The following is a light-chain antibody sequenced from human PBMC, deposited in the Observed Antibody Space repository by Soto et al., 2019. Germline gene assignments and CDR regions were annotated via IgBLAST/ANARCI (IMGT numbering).Light chain of an antibody. CDR2: EVS. CDR1: SSDVGGYNY. V-gene: IGLV2-14*01. J-gene: IGLJ1*01. CDR3: SSYTSSSTYV. Sequence: ALTQPASVSGSPGQSITISCTGTSSDVGGYNYVSWYQQHPGKAPKLMIYEVSNRLSGVSNRFSGSKSGNTASLTISGLQAEDEADYYCSSYTSSSTYVFGTGTKVTV.